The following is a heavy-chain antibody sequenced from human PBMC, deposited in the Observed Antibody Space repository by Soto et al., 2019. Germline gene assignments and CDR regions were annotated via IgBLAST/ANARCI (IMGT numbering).Heavy chain of an antibody. J-gene: IGHJ4*02. CDR3: ASRSLGYYFDY. V-gene: IGHV4-34*01. Sequence: QVQLQQWGAGLLKPSETLSLTCAVYGGSFSGYYWSWIRQPPGKGLEWIGEINHSGSTNYNPSLKSRVTISVDTSKNQFALKLSSVTAADTAVYYCASRSLGYYFDYWGQGTLVTVSS. CDR1: GGSFSGYY. CDR2: INHSGST.